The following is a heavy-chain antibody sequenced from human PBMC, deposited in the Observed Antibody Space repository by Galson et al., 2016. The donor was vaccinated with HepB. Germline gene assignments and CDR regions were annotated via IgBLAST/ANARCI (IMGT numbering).Heavy chain of an antibody. V-gene: IGHV3-7*01. Sequence: SLRLSCAVSGVTLSSYWMIWVRQAPGKGLEWVANINEDGSVKYYVDSVEGRFTISRDNAKNSPYLQMSDLRAEDTALYYCATSMRSASDYWGQGSLVTVSS. J-gene: IGHJ4*02. CDR2: INEDGSVK. CDR3: ATSMRSASDY. CDR1: GVTLSSYW.